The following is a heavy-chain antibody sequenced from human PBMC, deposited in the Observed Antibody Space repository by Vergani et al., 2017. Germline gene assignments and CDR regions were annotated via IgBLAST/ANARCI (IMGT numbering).Heavy chain of an antibody. CDR3: ARELVAAAGIDY. CDR1: GFTVSSNY. CDR2: IYSGGST. Sequence: EVQLVESGGGLVQPGGSLRLSCAASGFTVSSNYMSWVRQAPGKGLEWVSVIYSGGSTYYADSVKGRFTISRDNSKNTLYLQMNSLRAEDTAVYYCARELVAAAGIDYWCQGTLVTVSS. J-gene: IGHJ4*02. V-gene: IGHV3-66*02. D-gene: IGHD6-13*01.